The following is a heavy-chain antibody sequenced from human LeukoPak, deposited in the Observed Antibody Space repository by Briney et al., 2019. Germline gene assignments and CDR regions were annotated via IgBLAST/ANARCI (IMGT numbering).Heavy chain of an antibody. Sequence: SETLSLTCSVSGDSISSSSWTGIRQSPGKGLESLGYISNDGKTKYKSSFEGRVTMSVDTSKSQFSLTLSFVTAADTAVYYCARRIFSGKFRHLLYSYMDVWGKGTTVIVS. V-gene: IGHV4-59*08. CDR1: GDSISSSS. CDR2: ISNDGKT. CDR3: ARRIFSGKFRHLLYSYMDV. J-gene: IGHJ6*03. D-gene: IGHD2/OR15-2a*01.